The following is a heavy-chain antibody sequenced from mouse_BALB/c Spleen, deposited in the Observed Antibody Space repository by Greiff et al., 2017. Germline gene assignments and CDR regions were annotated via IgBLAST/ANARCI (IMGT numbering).Heavy chain of an antibody. J-gene: IGHJ2*01. V-gene: IGHV2-9*02. CDR1: GFSLTSYG. Sequence: QVQLKESGPGLVAPSQSLSITCTVSGFSLTSYGVHWVRQPPGKGLEWLGVIWAGGSTNYNSALMSRLSISKDNSKSQVFLKMNSLQTDDTAMYYCDGGGVIDYWGQGTALRVSS. CDR3: DGGGVIDY. D-gene: IGHD2-2*01. CDR2: IWAGGST.